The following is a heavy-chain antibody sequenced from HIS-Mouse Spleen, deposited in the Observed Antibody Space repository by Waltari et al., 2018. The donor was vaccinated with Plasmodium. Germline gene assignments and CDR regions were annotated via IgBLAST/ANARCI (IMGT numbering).Heavy chain of an antibody. D-gene: IGHD6-13*01. CDR1: GGPIRSYY. CDR2: IYFSGST. Sequence: QVQLQESGPGLVKPSETLSLTCTVPGGPIRSYYWSWIRQPPGKGLESIGYIYFSGSTNYNPSLKSRVTISVDTSKNQFSLKLSSVTAADTAVYYCARHRYSSSWYSYWGQGTLVTVSS. V-gene: IGHV4-59*08. CDR3: ARHRYSSSWYSY. J-gene: IGHJ4*02.